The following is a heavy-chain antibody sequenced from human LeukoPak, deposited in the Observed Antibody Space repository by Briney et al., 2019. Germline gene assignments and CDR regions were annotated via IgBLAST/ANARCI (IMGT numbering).Heavy chain of an antibody. CDR3: ARDLYYGSDSYLVGMDV. CDR1: GYSFTSYG. Sequence: GASVKVSCKASGYSFTSYGISWVRQAPGQGLEWMGWISGYNGITNYAQKVQGRVTMTTDTSTSTAYMELRSLRSDDTAVYYCARDLYYGSDSYLVGMDVWGQGTTVTVSS. V-gene: IGHV1-18*01. J-gene: IGHJ6*02. CDR2: ISGYNGIT. D-gene: IGHD3-10*01.